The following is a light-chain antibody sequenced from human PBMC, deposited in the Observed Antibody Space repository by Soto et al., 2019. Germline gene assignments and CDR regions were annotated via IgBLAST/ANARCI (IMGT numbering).Light chain of an antibody. CDR1: QSIARW. V-gene: IGKV1-5*01. Sequence: DIQMTQSPSTLSASVGDRVTITCRASQSIARWVAWYQQKPGKAPKLLIYDASNLESGVPSRFSGSGSGTEFTLTIISLXPDDXXTYYCQQYNSYWTFGPGTKVXIK. CDR2: DAS. J-gene: IGKJ1*01. CDR3: QQYNSYWT.